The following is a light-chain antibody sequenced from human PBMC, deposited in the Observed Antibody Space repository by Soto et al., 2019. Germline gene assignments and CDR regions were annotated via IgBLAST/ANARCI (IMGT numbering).Light chain of an antibody. Sequence: QAVLTQPRSVSGSPGQSVTISCTGTSSDVGGYNYVSWYQHLPGKAPKLMIYDVNKRPSGVPDRFSGSKSGNTASLTISGLQAEDEADYYCCSCAGSYTWVFGGGTKLTVL. V-gene: IGLV2-11*01. CDR1: SSDVGGYNY. CDR3: CSCAGSYTWV. CDR2: DVN. J-gene: IGLJ3*02.